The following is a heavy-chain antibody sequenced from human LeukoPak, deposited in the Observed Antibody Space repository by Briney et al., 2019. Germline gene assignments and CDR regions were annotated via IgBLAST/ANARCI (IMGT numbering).Heavy chain of an antibody. V-gene: IGHV4-38-2*01. CDR1: GYSISRGYY. CDR2: FYHSGST. D-gene: IGHD3-16*01. CDR3: ARASDVWGSSPLVVDP. Sequence: SDTLSLTYVVSGYSISRGYYWGWIRQAPGKGLEYIGTFYHSGSTYYNPPLKSRVTISIDTSKNHFCLKLSSVTAADTAVYYCARASDVWGSSPLVVDPWGQGTLVTVSS. J-gene: IGHJ5*02.